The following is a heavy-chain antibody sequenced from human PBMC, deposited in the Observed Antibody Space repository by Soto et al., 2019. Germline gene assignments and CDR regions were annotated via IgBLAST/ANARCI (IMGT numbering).Heavy chain of an antibody. CDR2: ISSSSSTI. D-gene: IGHD3-10*01. CDR1: GFTFSSYS. Sequence: EVQLVESGGGLVQPGGSLRLSCAASGFTFSSYSMNWVRQAPGKGLEWVSYISSSSSTIYYADSVKGRFTISRDNAKNSLYLQMNSLRAEDTAVYYCARAYGSGSYYNPWGYYFDYWGQGTLVTVSS. J-gene: IGHJ4*02. CDR3: ARAYGSGSYYNPWGYYFDY. V-gene: IGHV3-48*01.